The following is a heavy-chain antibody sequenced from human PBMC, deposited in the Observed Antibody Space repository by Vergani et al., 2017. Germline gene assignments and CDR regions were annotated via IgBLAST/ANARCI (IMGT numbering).Heavy chain of an antibody. Sequence: EVRLLESGGKLVQPGGSLRLSCAASGFTFSSYAMSWVRQAPGKGLEWVSAVTGSGSNTYYADSVKGRFTISRDNSKNTLYLQMNSLRAEDTAVYHCAKGGSGWYGSQIDYWGQGTLVTVSS. CDR1: GFTFSSYA. J-gene: IGHJ4*02. CDR2: VTGSGSNT. CDR3: AKGGSGWYGSQIDY. V-gene: IGHV3-23*01. D-gene: IGHD6-19*01.